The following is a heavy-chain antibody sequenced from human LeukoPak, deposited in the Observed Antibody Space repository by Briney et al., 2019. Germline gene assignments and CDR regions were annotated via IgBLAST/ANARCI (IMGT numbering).Heavy chain of an antibody. V-gene: IGHV4-38-2*02. CDR1: GYSISSDYY. CDR3: ARVYNWNDGKNDY. D-gene: IGHD1-20*01. Sequence: SETLSLTCPVSGYSISSDYYWGWIRQPPGKGLEWIGSIYHTGSTYYNPSLKSRVTISVDTSKNQFSLKLSSVTAADTAVYYCARVYNWNDGKNDYWGQGTLVTVSS. CDR2: IYHTGST. J-gene: IGHJ4*02.